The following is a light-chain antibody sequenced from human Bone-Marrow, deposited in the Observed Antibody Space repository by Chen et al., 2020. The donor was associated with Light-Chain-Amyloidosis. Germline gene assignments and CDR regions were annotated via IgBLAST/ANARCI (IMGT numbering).Light chain of an antibody. J-gene: IGLJ3*02. CDR1: ISNIGSNS. Sequence: QSVLTQPPSASGTPGHRVTISCSGCISNIGSNSVNWHQQLPGTAPRLLIYNNDRRPSGVPDRFSGSKSGTSASLAISGLQSEDEADYYCVAWDDSLNGPMFGGGTKLTVL. CDR3: VAWDDSLNGPM. V-gene: IGLV1-44*01. CDR2: NND.